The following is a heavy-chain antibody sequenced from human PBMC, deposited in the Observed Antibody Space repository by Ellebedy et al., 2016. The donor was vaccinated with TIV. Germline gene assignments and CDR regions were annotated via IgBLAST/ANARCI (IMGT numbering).Heavy chain of an antibody. J-gene: IGHJ3*02. V-gene: IGHV3-7*01. CDR2: IRQDGSDM. D-gene: IGHD4-17*01. Sequence: GESLKISCATSGFSFRSYWMSWVRQAPGKGLEWVANIRQDGSDMYYVDSVKGRFTISRDNAKNSLYLQMNSLRGEDTALYFCARDGSYGDYLSPRHAFNMWGQGTMVTVSS. CDR3: ARDGSYGDYLSPRHAFNM. CDR1: GFSFRSYW.